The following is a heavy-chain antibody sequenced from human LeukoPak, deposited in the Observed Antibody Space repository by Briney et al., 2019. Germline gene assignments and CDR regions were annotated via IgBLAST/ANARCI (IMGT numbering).Heavy chain of an antibody. CDR2: ISSSSSYT. V-gene: IGHV3-11*06. CDR1: GFTFSDYY. J-gene: IGHJ6*04. Sequence: PGGSLRLSCAASGFTFSDYYMSWIRQAPGKGLEWVSYISSSSSYTNYADSVKGRFTISRDNAKNSLYLQMNSVRAEDTAVYYCAREDYDILTGSPYGMDVWGKGTTVTVSS. CDR3: AREDYDILTGSPYGMDV. D-gene: IGHD3-9*01.